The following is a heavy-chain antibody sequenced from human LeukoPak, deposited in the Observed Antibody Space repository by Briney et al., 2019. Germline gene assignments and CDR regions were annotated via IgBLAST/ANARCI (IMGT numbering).Heavy chain of an antibody. Sequence: PGGSLRLSCAASGFIFSSYEMNWVRQAPGKGLEWVSYISSSGNTIYYADSVKGRFTISRDNAKNSLYLQMNSLRAEDTAVYYCARAWGPYPYFDYWGQGTLVTVSS. D-gene: IGHD3-16*01. CDR2: ISSSGNTI. V-gene: IGHV3-48*03. CDR3: ARAWGPYPYFDY. J-gene: IGHJ4*02. CDR1: GFIFSSYE.